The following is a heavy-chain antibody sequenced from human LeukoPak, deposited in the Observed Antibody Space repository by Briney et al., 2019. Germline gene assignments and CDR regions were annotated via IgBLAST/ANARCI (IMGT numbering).Heavy chain of an antibody. V-gene: IGHV1-69*13. D-gene: IGHD4-23*01. CDR2: TIPIFGTA. Sequence: SVKVSCKASGGTFSSYAISWVRQAPGQGLEWMGGTIPIFGTANYAQKFQGRVTITADESTSTAYMELSSLRSEDTAVYYCASPPNTYGGNLAFDIWGQGTMVTVSS. J-gene: IGHJ3*02. CDR1: GGTFSSYA. CDR3: ASPPNTYGGNLAFDI.